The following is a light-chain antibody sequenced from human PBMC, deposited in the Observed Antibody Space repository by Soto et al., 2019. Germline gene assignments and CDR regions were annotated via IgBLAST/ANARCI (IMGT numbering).Light chain of an antibody. J-gene: IGKJ4*01. V-gene: IGKV4-1*01. CDR2: WAS. CDR3: QQYYSTPLT. CDR1: QGVLYTSNNKNY. Sequence: DIVMTQSPDSLSVSLGERATINCKSSQGVLYTSNNKNYLAWYQQKPGQPPNLLIYWASTRESGVPDRFSGSGSGTDFTLTISSLQAEDVAVYYCQQYYSTPLTFGGGTKADIK.